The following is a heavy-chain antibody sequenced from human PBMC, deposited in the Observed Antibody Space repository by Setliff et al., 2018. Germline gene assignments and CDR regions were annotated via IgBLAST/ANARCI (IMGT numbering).Heavy chain of an antibody. CDR2: ISASGGST. D-gene: IGHD3-16*01. CDR1: GFSFTDSA. Sequence: LRLSCAASGFSFTDSAMSWVRQAPGKGLEWVSVISASGGSTYYADSVKGRFTISRDNSKNTLYLQMNSLRAEDTALYYCAKAPIWGSVDYWGQGTLVTVSS. CDR3: AKAPIWGSVDY. V-gene: IGHV3-23*01. J-gene: IGHJ4*02.